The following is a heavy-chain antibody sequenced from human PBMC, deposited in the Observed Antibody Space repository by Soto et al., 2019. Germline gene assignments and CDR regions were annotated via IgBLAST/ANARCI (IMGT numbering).Heavy chain of an antibody. J-gene: IGHJ4*02. V-gene: IGHV6-1*01. CDR2: TYYRSKWKY. CDR1: GDSVSSDSAA. CDR3: ARDCHYGDYVPYDF. Sequence: PPQTLSLTCVISGDSVSSDSAAWKWIRQSPSRGLEWLGRTYYRSKWKYDYAVSVKSRISINPDTSKNQFSLQLKSVTPEDTAVYYCARDCHYGDYVPYDFWGQGSLVTVSS. D-gene: IGHD4-17*01.